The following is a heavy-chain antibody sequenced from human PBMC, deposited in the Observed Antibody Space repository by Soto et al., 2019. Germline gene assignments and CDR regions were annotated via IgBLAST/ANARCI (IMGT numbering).Heavy chain of an antibody. D-gene: IGHD4-17*01. J-gene: IGHJ6*02. CDR2: ISGSGGST. V-gene: IGHV3-23*01. CDR3: AKPATTVTLPDYYGMDV. Sequence: GGSLRLSCAASGFTFSSYAMSWVRQAPGKGLEWVSAISGSGGSTYYADSVKGRFTISRDNSKNTLYLQMNSLRAEDTAVYYCAKPATTVTLPDYYGMDVWGQGTTVTVSS. CDR1: GFTFSSYA.